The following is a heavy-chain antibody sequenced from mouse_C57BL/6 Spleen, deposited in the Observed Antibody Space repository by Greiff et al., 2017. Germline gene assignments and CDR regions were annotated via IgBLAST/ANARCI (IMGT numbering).Heavy chain of an antibody. V-gene: IGHV5-6*01. CDR1: GFTFSSYG. J-gene: IGHJ2*01. D-gene: IGHD1-1*01. CDR2: ISSGGSYT. Sequence: EVKLVESGGDLVKPGGSLKLSCAASGFTFSSYGMSWVRQTPDKRLEWVATISSGGSYTYYPDSVKGRFTISRDNANNTLYLQMSSLKSEDPALFYCAGHHDGSSQYCFDYWGQGTTLTVSS. CDR3: AGHHDGSSQYCFDY.